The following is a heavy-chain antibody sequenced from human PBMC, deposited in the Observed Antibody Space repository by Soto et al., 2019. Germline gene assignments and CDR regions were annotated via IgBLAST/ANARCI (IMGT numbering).Heavy chain of an antibody. V-gene: IGHV3-30*18. CDR2: ISYDGSNK. Sequence: GGSLRLSCAASGFTFSSYGMHWVRQAPGKGLEWVAVISYDGSNKYYADSVKGLFTISRDNSKNTLYLQMNSLRAEDTAVYYCAKGGSSGWYREGNWFDPWGQGTLVTVSS. D-gene: IGHD6-19*01. CDR1: GFTFSSYG. J-gene: IGHJ5*02. CDR3: AKGGSSGWYREGNWFDP.